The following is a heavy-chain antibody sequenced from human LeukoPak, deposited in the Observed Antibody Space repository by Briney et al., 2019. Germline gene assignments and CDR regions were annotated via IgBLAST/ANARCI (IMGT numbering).Heavy chain of an antibody. Sequence: SSVKVSCKASGGTFSSYAISWVRQAPGQGLEWMGGIIPIFGTANYAQKFQGRVTITADESTSTAYMELSSLRSEDTAVYYCARDSGVTTVAPAGFDYWGQGTLVTVSS. V-gene: IGHV1-69*13. J-gene: IGHJ4*02. CDR1: GGTFSSYA. CDR3: ARDSGVTTVAPAGFDY. CDR2: IIPIFGTA. D-gene: IGHD3-10*01.